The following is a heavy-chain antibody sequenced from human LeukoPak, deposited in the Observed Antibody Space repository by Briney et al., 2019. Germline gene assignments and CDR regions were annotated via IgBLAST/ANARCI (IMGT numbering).Heavy chain of an antibody. V-gene: IGHV3-23*01. J-gene: IGHJ4*02. Sequence: QPGGSLRLSCAASGFTFSSSAMSWVRQAPGKGLEWVSETGGSGDRTYTFYPDSVKGRFTISRDNAQKSLYLQMNSLRDDDTAVYYCATAGSNTVASWFHYWGQGVLVTVSS. CDR1: GFTFSSSA. CDR2: TGGSGDRTYT. CDR3: ATAGSNTVASWFHY. D-gene: IGHD4-23*01.